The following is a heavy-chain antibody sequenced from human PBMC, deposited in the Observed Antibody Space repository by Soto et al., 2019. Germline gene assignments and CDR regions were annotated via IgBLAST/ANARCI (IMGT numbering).Heavy chain of an antibody. CDR2: IYYSGST. D-gene: IGHD6-19*01. V-gene: IGHV4-59*08. Sequence: SETLSLTCTVSGGSISSYYWSWIRQPPGKGLEWIGYIYYSGSTNYNPSLKSRVTISVDTSKNQFSLKLSSVTAADTAVYYCARRLTLGSGWYLGAAFDIWGQGTMVTVSS. CDR1: GGSISSYY. J-gene: IGHJ3*02. CDR3: ARRLTLGSGWYLGAAFDI.